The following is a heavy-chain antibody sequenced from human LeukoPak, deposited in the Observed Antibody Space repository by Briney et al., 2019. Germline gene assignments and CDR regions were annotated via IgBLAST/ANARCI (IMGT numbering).Heavy chain of an antibody. CDR2: IYTSGST. CDR3: GRRGSGLNRFDP. V-gene: IGHV4-4*07. J-gene: IGHJ5*02. D-gene: IGHD6-25*01. Sequence: SETLPLTCTVSGGSISSYYWSWIRQPAGKGLEWIGRIYTSGSTNYNPSLKSRVTMSVDTSKNQFSLKLSSVTAADTAVYYCGRRGSGLNRFDPWGQGTLVTVTS. CDR1: GGSISSYY.